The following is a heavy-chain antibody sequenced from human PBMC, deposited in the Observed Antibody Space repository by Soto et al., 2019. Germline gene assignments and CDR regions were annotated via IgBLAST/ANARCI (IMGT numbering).Heavy chain of an antibody. Sequence: GESLKISCKGSGYSFNNNWIGWVRQMPGKGLEWMGIIHPGDSDSRYSPSFQRQGTMSVDKSINTASLQWSSLKPSDTAMYYCARRDISGFPDYWGQGTLVPVSS. CDR2: IHPGDSDS. CDR1: GYSFNNNW. J-gene: IGHJ4*02. CDR3: ARRDISGFPDY. V-gene: IGHV5-51*01. D-gene: IGHD3-22*01.